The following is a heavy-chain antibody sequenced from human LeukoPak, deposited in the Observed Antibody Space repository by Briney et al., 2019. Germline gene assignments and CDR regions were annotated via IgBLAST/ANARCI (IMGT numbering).Heavy chain of an antibody. J-gene: IGHJ4*02. CDR1: RYTFTGYY. D-gene: IGHD6-13*01. Sequence: GASVKVSCKASRYTFTGYYMHWIRQAPGQGLEWMGWINPNSDGTNFAQNFQGRVTMTRDTSISTAYMELSRLRSDDTAVYYCANIAAAGTDFDYWGQGTLVTASS. CDR3: ANIAAAGTDFDY. CDR2: INPNSDGT. V-gene: IGHV1-2*02.